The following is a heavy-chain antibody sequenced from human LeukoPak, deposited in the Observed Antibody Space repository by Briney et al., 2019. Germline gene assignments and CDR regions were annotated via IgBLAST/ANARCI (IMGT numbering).Heavy chain of an antibody. Sequence: SETLSLTCTVSGGSISSSSYYWGWIRQPPGKGLEWIGSIYYSGSAYYNPSLKSRVTISVDTSKNQFSLKLSSVTAADAAVYYCEYYYYYMDVWGKGTTVTVSS. J-gene: IGHJ6*03. CDR2: IYYSGSA. CDR3: EYYYYYMDV. CDR1: GGSISSSSYY. V-gene: IGHV4-39*07.